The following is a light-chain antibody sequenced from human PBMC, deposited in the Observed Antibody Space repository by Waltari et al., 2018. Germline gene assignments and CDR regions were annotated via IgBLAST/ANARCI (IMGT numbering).Light chain of an antibody. CDR3: QQRHNWPLT. J-gene: IGKJ4*01. V-gene: IGKV1-39*01. CDR1: QSISSY. CDR2: AAS. Sequence: DIQMTQSPSSLSASVGDRVTITCRASQSISSYLNWYQQKPGKAPKLLIYAASSLQSGVPSRFSGSGSGTDFTLTISSLQPEDFAVYYCQQRHNWPLTFGGGTKVEIK.